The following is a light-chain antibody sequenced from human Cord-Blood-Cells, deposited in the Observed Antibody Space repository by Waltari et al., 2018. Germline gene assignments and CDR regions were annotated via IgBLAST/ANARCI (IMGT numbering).Light chain of an antibody. J-gene: IGKJ3*01. CDR2: AAS. V-gene: IGKV1-39*01. CDR1: QSISSY. CDR3: QQSYSTPFT. Sequence: DIQMTQSPPSLSASVGDRVTITCRASQSISSYLNWYQQKPGKAPKLLIYAASRLQSGVPSRFSGSGSGTDFTLTISSLQPEDFATYYCQQSYSTPFTFGPGTKVDIK.